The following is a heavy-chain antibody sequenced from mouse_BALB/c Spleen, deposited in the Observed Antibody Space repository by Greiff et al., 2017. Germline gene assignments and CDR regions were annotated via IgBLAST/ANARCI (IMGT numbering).Heavy chain of an antibody. J-gene: IGHJ3*01. Sequence: EVQRVESGGGLVKPGGSLKLSCAASGFTFSSYAMSWVRQTPEKRLEWVASISSGGSTYYPDSVKGRFTISRDNARNILYLQMSSLRSEDTAMYYCARGCDGYYQAWFAYWGQGTLVTVSA. V-gene: IGHV5-6-5*01. CDR1: GFTFSSYA. D-gene: IGHD2-3*01. CDR3: ARGCDGYYQAWFAY. CDR2: ISSGGST.